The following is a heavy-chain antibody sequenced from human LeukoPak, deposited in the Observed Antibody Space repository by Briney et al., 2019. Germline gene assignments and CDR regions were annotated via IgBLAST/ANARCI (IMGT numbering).Heavy chain of an antibody. J-gene: IGHJ4*02. V-gene: IGHV3-21*01. Sequence: GSLRLSCAASGFTFSSYSMNWVRQAPGKGLEWVSSISSSSSYIYYADSVKGRFTISRDNAKNSLYLQMNSLRAEDTAVYYCARAGHMTSGDYEYWGQGNLVTVSS. D-gene: IGHD4-17*01. CDR1: GFTFSSYS. CDR3: ARAGHMTSGDYEY. CDR2: ISSSSSYI.